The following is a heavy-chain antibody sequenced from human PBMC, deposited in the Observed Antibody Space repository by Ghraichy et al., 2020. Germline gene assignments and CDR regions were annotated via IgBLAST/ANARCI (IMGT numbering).Heavy chain of an antibody. Sequence: SETLSLTCTVSGGSISSYYWTWIRQPPGKGLEWIGYIYYGGGTNYNPSLKSRATLSVDTSKNQFSLELNSVTAADTAVYYCARQSGRITGTDYWGQGTLVTVFS. D-gene: IGHD1-20*01. CDR3: ARQSGRITGTDY. V-gene: IGHV4-59*08. CDR2: IYYGGGT. J-gene: IGHJ4*02. CDR1: GGSISSYY.